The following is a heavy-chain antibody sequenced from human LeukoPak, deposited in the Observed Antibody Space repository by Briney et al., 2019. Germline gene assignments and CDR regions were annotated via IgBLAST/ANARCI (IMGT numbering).Heavy chain of an antibody. J-gene: IGHJ4*02. CDR1: GYTFTSYG. CDR2: ISAYNGNT. D-gene: IGHD3-10*01. Sequence: GASVKVSCKASGYTFTSYGISWVRQAPGQGLEWMGWISAYNGNTNYAQKLQGRVTMTTDTSTSTAYMELRSLRSDDTAVYYCARSAMVRGEGEFDYWGQGTLVTVSS. CDR3: ARSAMVRGEGEFDY. V-gene: IGHV1-18*01.